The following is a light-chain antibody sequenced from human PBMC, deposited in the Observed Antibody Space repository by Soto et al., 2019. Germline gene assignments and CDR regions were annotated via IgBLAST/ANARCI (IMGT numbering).Light chain of an antibody. CDR1: RSNIGAGYD. CDR2: GNS. Sequence: QSVLTQPPSVSGAPGQRVTISCTGSRSNIGAGYDVHWYHQLPGAAPKLLIYGNSNRPSGVPDRFSGSKSGTSASLAITGLQAEDEADYYCQSYENSLRGWDVVLGGGTKLTV. V-gene: IGLV1-40*01. CDR3: QSYENSLRGWDVV. J-gene: IGLJ2*01.